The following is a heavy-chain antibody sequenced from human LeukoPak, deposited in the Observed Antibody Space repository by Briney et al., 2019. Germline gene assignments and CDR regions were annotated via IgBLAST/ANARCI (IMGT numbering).Heavy chain of an antibody. CDR2: INPSGGST. Sequence: VASVKVSCKASGGTFSSYAISWVRQAPGQGLEWMGIINPSGGSTSYAQKFQGRVTVTRDTSTSTVYMELSSLRSEDTAVYYCARVPYSSSPSWGQGALVTVSS. CDR3: ARVPYSSSPS. CDR1: GGTFSSYA. D-gene: IGHD6-13*01. J-gene: IGHJ1*01. V-gene: IGHV1-46*01.